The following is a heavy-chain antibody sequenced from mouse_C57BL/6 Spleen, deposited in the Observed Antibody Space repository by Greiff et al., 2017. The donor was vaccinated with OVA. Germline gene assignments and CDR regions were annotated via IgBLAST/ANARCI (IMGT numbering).Heavy chain of an antibody. Sequence: EVMLVESGGDLVKPGGSLKLSCAASGFTFSSYGMSWVRQTPDKRLEWVATISSGGSYTYYPDSVKGRFTISRDNAKNTLYLQMSSLKSEDTAMYYCARRGDYYGNGFYAMDYWGQGTSVTVSS. CDR3: ARRGDYYGNGFYAMDY. V-gene: IGHV5-6*02. CDR2: ISSGGSYT. CDR1: GFTFSSYG. J-gene: IGHJ4*01. D-gene: IGHD2-1*01.